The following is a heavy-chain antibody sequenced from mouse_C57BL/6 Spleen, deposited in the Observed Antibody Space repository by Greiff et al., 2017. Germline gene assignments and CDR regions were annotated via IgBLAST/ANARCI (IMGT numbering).Heavy chain of an antibody. J-gene: IGHJ3*01. CDR2: IDPEDGDT. CDR1: GFNIKDYY. D-gene: IGHD1-1*01. Sequence: EVKLQESGAELVRPGASVKLSCTASGFNIKDYYMHWVKQRPEQGLEWIGRIDPEDGDTEYAPKFQGKATMTADTSSNTAYLQLSSLTSEDTAVYYCTTEYGSFPWFAYWGQGTLVTVSA. CDR3: TTEYGSFPWFAY. V-gene: IGHV14-1*01.